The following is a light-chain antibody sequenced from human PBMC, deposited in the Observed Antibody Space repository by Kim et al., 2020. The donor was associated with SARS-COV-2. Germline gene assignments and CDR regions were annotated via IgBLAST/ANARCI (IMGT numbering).Light chain of an antibody. Sequence: QSVLTQPPSVSGAPGQRVNISCTGSISNIGAGYDVHWYQQLPATAPKLLIYGNNNRPSGVPDRFSGSKSDTSASLAITGLQAEDEADYYCQSYDNSLSGYVFGSGTKVTVL. V-gene: IGLV1-40*01. CDR2: GNN. J-gene: IGLJ1*01. CDR3: QSYDNSLSGYV. CDR1: ISNIGAGYD.